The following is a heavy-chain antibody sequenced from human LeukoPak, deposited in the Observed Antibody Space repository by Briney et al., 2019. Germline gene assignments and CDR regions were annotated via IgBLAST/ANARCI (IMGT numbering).Heavy chain of an antibody. V-gene: IGHV4-34*01. CDR2: INHSGSA. CDR1: DGSFSGYY. CDR3: ARRPRGVIIKTWFDS. D-gene: IGHD3-10*01. J-gene: IGHJ5*01. Sequence: SETLSLTCAVYDGSFSGYYCSWIRQPPGKGLEWIGEINHSGSANYNPSLKSRVTIFLDTSKNQFSLNLSSVTAADTAVYYCARRPRGVIIKTWFDSWGQGTLVTVSS.